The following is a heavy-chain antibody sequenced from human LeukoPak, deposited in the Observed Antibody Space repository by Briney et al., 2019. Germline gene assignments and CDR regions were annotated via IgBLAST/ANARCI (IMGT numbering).Heavy chain of an antibody. J-gene: IGHJ4*02. Sequence: GGSLRLSCTASGFTFSDYWMYRVRQAPGKGLVWVSRIKSDGTGILYEDFAEGRFTISRDNAKNALYLQMTSLREEDTAVYYCVRGQTIDYWGQGILVTVSS. CDR1: GFTFSDYW. V-gene: IGHV3-74*03. CDR2: IKSDGTGI. D-gene: IGHD3-10*01. CDR3: VRGQTIDY.